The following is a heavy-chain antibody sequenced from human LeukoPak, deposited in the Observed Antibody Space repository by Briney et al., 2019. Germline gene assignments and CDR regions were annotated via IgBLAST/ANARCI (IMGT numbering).Heavy chain of an antibody. J-gene: IGHJ3*02. D-gene: IGHD6-19*01. Sequence: QPGGALRLSCAASGFTFNNFAMSWVRQSPGKGLEWVSGIGGTGDSIYYMNSVKGRFTISRDNSKNTLYLQMNSLRVEDTAVYYCGKAIYDSGWQSGASDIWGQGTMVIVSS. CDR1: GFTFNNFA. CDR3: GKAIYDSGWQSGASDI. V-gene: IGHV3-23*01. CDR2: IGGTGDSI.